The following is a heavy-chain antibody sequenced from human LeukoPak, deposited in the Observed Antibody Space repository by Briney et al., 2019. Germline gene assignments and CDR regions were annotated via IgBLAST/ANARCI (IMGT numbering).Heavy chain of an antibody. CDR3: ARITMTYYYDSSGYYHRGYFDY. Sequence: SETLSLTCAVYGGSFSGYYWSWIRQPPGKGLEWIGEINHSGSTNYNPSLKSRVTISVDTSKNQFSLKLSSVTAADTAVYYCARITMTYYYDSSGYYHRGYFDYWGQGTLVTVSS. V-gene: IGHV4-34*01. D-gene: IGHD3-22*01. J-gene: IGHJ4*02. CDR1: GGSFSGYY. CDR2: INHSGST.